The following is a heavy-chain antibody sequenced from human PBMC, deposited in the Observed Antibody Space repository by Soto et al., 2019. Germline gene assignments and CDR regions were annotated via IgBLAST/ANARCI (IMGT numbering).Heavy chain of an antibody. D-gene: IGHD3-10*01. CDR1: GGSISSSSYY. V-gene: IGHV4-39*07. Sequence: SETLSLTCTVSGGSISSSSYYWGWIRQPPGKGLEWIGNIYYSGSTNYNPSLKSRVTISVDTSKNQFSLKLSSVTAADTAVYYCARGPYGSGIDWFDPWGQGTLVTVSS. CDR3: ARGPYGSGIDWFDP. CDR2: IYYSGST. J-gene: IGHJ5*02.